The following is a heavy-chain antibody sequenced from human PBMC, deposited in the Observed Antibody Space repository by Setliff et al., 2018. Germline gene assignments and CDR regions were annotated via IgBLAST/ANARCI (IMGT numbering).Heavy chain of an antibody. CDR2: IGGYNGNT. CDR1: GYTFISYG. J-gene: IGHJ6*02. Sequence: ASVKVSCKASGYTFISYGISWVRQAPGQGLEWMGWIGGYNGNTNYAQKVQGRVTMTTDTSTGTIYMELRSLRADDTAVYYCSRFGLYYEAVYGGGDYYYYGMDVWGQGTTVTVSS. D-gene: IGHD3-16*01. V-gene: IGHV1-18*01. CDR3: SRFGLYYEAVYGGGDYYYYGMDV.